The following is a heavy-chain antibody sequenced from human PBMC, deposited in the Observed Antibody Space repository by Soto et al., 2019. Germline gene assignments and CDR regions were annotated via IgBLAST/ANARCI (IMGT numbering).Heavy chain of an antibody. Sequence: PSETLSLTCTVSGGSISSSSYYWGWIRQPPGKGLEWIGSIYYSGSTYYNPSLKSRVTISVDTSKNQFSLKLSSVTAADTAVYYCAREGNPGWFDPWGQGNLVPVS. CDR3: AREGNPGWFDP. J-gene: IGHJ5*02. CDR1: GGSISSSSYY. CDR2: IYYSGST. D-gene: IGHD4-4*01. V-gene: IGHV4-39*07.